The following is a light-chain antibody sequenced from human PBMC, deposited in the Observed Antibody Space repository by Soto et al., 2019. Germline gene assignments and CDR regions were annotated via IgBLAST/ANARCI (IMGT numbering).Light chain of an antibody. CDR1: SSNIGGNS. Sequence: QSVMTQPPSVSAAPGQKVTISCSGSSSNIGGNSVSWYQQLPGTAPKLLIYDDNKRPSGIPDRFSGSKSGTSATLGITGFQTGDEADYYCGSWDDSLNGVLFGGGTKLTVL. V-gene: IGLV1-51*01. CDR3: GSWDDSLNGVL. J-gene: IGLJ2*01. CDR2: DDN.